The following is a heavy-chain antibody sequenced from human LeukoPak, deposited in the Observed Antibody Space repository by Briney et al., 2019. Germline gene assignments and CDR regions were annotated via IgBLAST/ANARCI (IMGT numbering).Heavy chain of an antibody. Sequence: SQTLSLTCTVSGGSISSGDYYWSWIRQPPGKGLEWIAYMYYSGSTYYNPSLKSRVTRSADTSKNQLSLKLSSVTAADTAVYYCARPYYYDSRIDPWGQGILVTVSS. CDR2: MYYSGST. CDR1: GGSISSGDYY. J-gene: IGHJ5*02. V-gene: IGHV4-30-4*01. CDR3: ARPYYYDSRIDP. D-gene: IGHD3-22*01.